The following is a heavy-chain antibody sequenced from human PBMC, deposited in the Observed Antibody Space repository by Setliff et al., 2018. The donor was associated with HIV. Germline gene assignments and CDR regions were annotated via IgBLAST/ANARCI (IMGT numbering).Heavy chain of an antibody. Sequence: GGSLRLSCAASGFTFSDYWMTWVRQAPGKGLEWAANIKQDGSEKYCVDSVKGRFTISRDNAKNSLYLQMNSLGAEDTAVYYCARRARESTALHSDWNDVLFFDYWGQGTLVT. V-gene: IGHV3-7*03. D-gene: IGHD1-1*01. J-gene: IGHJ4*02. CDR3: ARRARESTALHSDWNDVLFFDY. CDR2: IKQDGSEK. CDR1: GFTFSDYW.